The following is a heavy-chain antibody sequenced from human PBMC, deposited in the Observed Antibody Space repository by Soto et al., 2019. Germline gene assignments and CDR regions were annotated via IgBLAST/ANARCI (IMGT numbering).Heavy chain of an antibody. CDR3: VGSTPDRYYYYGMDV. V-gene: IGHV3-74*01. D-gene: IGHD2-2*01. CDR2: INSDGSST. Sequence: GGSLRLSCAASGFTFSSYWMHWVRQAPGKGLVWVSRINSDGSSTSYADSVKGRFTISRDNAKNTLYLQMNSLRAEDTAVYYCVGSTPDRYYYYGMDVWGQGTTVTVSS. CDR1: GFTFSSYW. J-gene: IGHJ6*02.